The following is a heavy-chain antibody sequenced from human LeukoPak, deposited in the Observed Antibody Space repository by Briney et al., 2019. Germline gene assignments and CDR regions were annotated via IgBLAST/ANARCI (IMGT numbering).Heavy chain of an antibody. CDR1: GGSISSYY. J-gene: IGHJ5*02. CDR2: IYYSGST. Sequence: SETLSLTCTVSGGSISSYYWSWIRQPPGRGLEWIGYIYYSGSTNYNPSLKSRVTISVDTSKNQFSLKLSSVTAADTAVYYCARRPASSLNWFDPWGQGTLVTVSS. V-gene: IGHV4-59*08. CDR3: ARRPASSLNWFDP. D-gene: IGHD2-15*01.